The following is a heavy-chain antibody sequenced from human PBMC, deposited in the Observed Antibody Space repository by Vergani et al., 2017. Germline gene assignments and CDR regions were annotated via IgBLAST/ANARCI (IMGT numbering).Heavy chain of an antibody. D-gene: IGHD2-2*01. CDR3: ARDMPPGYHLLNGPFELVRGAGSGYMDV. J-gene: IGHJ6*03. V-gene: IGHV1-3*01. CDR2: INAGNGNT. CDR1: GYTFTSYA. Sequence: QVQLVQSGAEVKKPGASVKVSCKASGYTFTSYAMHWVRQAPGQRLEWMGWINAGNGNTKYSQKFQGRVTITRDTSASTAYMELSSLRSEDTAVYYCARDMPPGYHLLNGPFELVRGAGSGYMDVWGKGTTVTVSS.